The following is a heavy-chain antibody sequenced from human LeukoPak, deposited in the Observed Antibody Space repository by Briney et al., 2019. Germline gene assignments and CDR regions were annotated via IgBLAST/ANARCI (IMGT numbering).Heavy chain of an antibody. V-gene: IGHV3-30*03. J-gene: IGHJ4*02. CDR1: GFTFSSYG. CDR2: ISYDGSNK. D-gene: IGHD3-9*01. CDR3: AREFDHYFDY. Sequence: GGSLRLSCAASGFTFSSYGMHWVRQASGKGLEWVAVISYDGSNKYYADSVKGRFTISRDNAKNSLYLQMNSLRAEDTAVYYCAREFDHYFDYWGQGTLVTVSS.